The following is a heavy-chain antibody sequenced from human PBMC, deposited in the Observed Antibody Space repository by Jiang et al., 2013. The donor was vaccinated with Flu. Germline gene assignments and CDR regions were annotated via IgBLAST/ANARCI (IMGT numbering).Heavy chain of an antibody. CDR1: TFSSYS. Sequence: TFSSYSMNWVRQAPGKGLEWVSYISSSSSTIYYADSVKGRFTISRDNAKNSLYLQMNSLRAEDTAVYYCARAGGYSYGLIDYWGQGTLVTVSS. D-gene: IGHD5-18*01. CDR3: ARAGGYSYGLIDY. J-gene: IGHJ4*02. CDR2: ISSSSSTI. V-gene: IGHV3-48*01.